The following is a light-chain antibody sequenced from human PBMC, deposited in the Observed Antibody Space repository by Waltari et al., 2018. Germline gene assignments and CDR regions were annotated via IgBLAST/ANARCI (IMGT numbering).Light chain of an antibody. J-gene: IGKJ1*01. V-gene: IGKV1-5*01. CDR2: DAS. CDR1: QSISSG. Sequence: DIQMTQSPSTLSASVGDRVTITCRASQSISSGLAWYQQKPGKAPKLLIYDASSLESGVPSRVSGSGSGTEFTLTISSLQPNDFATYYCQQYNSYWTFGQGTKVEIK. CDR3: QQYNSYWT.